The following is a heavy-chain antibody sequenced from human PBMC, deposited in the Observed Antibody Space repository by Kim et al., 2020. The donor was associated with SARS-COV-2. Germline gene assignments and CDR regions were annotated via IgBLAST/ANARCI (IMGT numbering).Heavy chain of an antibody. J-gene: IGHJ4*02. Sequence: SETLSLTCAVNGGSLSGFYWSWIRQSPGKGLEWIGEVNYDGSTNYNPSLKTRVTMSVDRVKKHLSLEMKSVTAADTAVYYCARGTHYVWGSFPSQLDSWGQGTLVTVSS. CDR1: GGSLSGFY. CDR2: VNYDGST. CDR3: ARGTHYVWGSFPSQLDS. V-gene: IGHV4-34*01. D-gene: IGHD3-16*01.